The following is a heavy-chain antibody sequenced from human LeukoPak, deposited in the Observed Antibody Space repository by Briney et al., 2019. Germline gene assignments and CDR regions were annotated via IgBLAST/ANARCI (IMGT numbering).Heavy chain of an antibody. CDR2: THYSGTT. V-gene: IGHV4-31*03. Sequence: SQTLSLTCTVSGGSISSSGHYWTWIRQHRGKGLEWIAYTHYSGTTYYNPSLKSRVTISLDTSKNQFSLKLSSVTAADTAVYYCARYYFDGSGYSNWYDPWGQGTLVTVSS. CDR1: GGSISSSGHY. D-gene: IGHD3-22*01. J-gene: IGHJ5*02. CDR3: ARYYFDGSGYSNWYDP.